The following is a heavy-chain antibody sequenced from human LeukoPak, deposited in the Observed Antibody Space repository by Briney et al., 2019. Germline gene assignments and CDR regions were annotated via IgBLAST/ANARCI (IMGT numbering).Heavy chain of an antibody. CDR2: ISAYNGNT. CDR1: GYTFTSYD. CDR3: ARNTPFDI. J-gene: IGHJ3*02. D-gene: IGHD2-2*02. V-gene: IGHV1-18*01. Sequence: ASVKVSCKTSGYTFTSYDINWVRQATGQGLEWMGWISAYNGNTNYAQKLQGRVTMTTDTSTSTAYMELRSLRSDDTAVYYCARNTPFDIWGQGTMVTVSS.